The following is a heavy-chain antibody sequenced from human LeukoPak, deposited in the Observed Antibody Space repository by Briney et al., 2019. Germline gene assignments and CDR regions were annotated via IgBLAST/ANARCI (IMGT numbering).Heavy chain of an antibody. Sequence: SEALSLTCTVSGGSIATFFWSWIRQPAGKGLEWIGRIYTSGTTNYNPSLKSRVTMSVDTSKNQFSLNLTSVTVADTAVYYCAREGTTRPLDYWGQGTLVTVSS. V-gene: IGHV4-4*07. D-gene: IGHD6-6*01. CDR2: IYTSGTT. J-gene: IGHJ4*02. CDR3: AREGTTRPLDY. CDR1: GGSIATFF.